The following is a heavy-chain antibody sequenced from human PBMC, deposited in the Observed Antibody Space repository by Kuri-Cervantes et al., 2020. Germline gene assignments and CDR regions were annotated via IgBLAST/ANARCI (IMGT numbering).Heavy chain of an antibody. CDR1: GITFSNAW. V-gene: IGHV3-15*01. Sequence: GESRKIFCAASGITFSNAWMSWVRQAPGKGLEWVGRIKSKTDGGTTDYAAPVKGRFTNSRDDSKNTLYLQMNSLKTEDTAVYYCTSGYDDFDYWGQGTLVTVSS. CDR3: TSGYDDFDY. J-gene: IGHJ4*02. D-gene: IGHD5-12*01. CDR2: IKSKTDGGTT.